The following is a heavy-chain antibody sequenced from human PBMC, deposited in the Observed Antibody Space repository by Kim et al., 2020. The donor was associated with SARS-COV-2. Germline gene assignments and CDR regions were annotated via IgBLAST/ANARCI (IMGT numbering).Heavy chain of an antibody. CDR1: GFTFTSYW. CDR2: IYPTDFDT. J-gene: IGHJ4*02. D-gene: IGHD3-16*01. Sequence: GESLKISCKTSGFTFTSYWIGCVRQRLGKGLEWVGLIYPTDFDTRYNPAFQGQVTISADRSITTSYLQSSNLEASDTAMYYCARGVNYDGDYWGQGTLVTVSS. V-gene: IGHV5-51*01. CDR3: ARGVNYDGDY.